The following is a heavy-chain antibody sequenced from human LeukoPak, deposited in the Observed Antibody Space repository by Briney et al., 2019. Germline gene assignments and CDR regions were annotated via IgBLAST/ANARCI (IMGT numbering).Heavy chain of an antibody. CDR1: GYTFTSYY. D-gene: IGHD3-16*01. Sequence: GASVKVSCKASGYTFTSYYMHWVRQAPGQGLEWMGIINPSGGSTSYAQKFQGRVTMTRDTSTSTVYMELSSLRSEDTAVYYCAKASGGYHGLGDYNGIDSWGQGTLVTVSS. CDR2: INPSGGST. V-gene: IGHV1-46*01. J-gene: IGHJ4*02. CDR3: AKASGGYHGLGDYNGIDS.